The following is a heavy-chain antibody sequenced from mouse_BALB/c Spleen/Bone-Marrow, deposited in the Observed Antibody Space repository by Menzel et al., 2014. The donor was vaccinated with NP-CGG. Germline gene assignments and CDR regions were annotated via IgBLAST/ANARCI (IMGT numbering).Heavy chain of an antibody. V-gene: IGHV3-8*02. CDR2: ISYSGST. CDR1: GDSITSGY. D-gene: IGHD1-2*01. J-gene: IGHJ2*01. Sequence: EVKLVESGPSLVKPSQTLSLTCSVTGDSITSGYWNWIRKFPGNKLKYMGYISYSGSTYYNPSLQSRISITRDTSKNQYYLQLGSVATEDTATYYCATYDGYYFDYWGQGTTLTVSS. CDR3: ATYDGYYFDY.